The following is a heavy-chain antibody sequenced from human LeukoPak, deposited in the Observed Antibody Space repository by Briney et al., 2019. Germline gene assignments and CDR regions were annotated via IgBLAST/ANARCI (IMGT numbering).Heavy chain of an antibody. J-gene: IGHJ5*02. CDR1: GGSISTYY. CDR3: ARDYGDYDWFDP. Sequence: SETLSLTCTVSGGSISTYYWSWIRQPAGKGLEWIGRVYTSGSTSYNPSLKSRVTMSVDTSKNQFSLKLGSVTAADTAVYFCARDYGDYDWFDPWGQGTLVTVSS. D-gene: IGHD4-17*01. CDR2: VYTSGST. V-gene: IGHV4-4*07.